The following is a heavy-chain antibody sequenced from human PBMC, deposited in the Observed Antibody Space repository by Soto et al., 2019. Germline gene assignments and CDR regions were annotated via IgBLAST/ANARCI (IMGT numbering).Heavy chain of an antibody. J-gene: IGHJ4*02. CDR3: ARYRREAVAGYTLDN. Sequence: SETLSLTCGVYAGSFSGYYWTWIRQPPGKGLEWIGYVYNSGSTNYNPSLKSRVTISEDTSKSQFSLKVNSMTAADTAVYYCARYRREAVAGYTLDNWGQGILVTVSS. D-gene: IGHD6-13*01. CDR1: AGSFSGYY. V-gene: IGHV4-59*01. CDR2: VYNSGST.